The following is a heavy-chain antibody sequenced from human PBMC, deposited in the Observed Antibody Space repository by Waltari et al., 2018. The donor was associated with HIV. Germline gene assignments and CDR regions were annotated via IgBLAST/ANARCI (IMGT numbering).Heavy chain of an antibody. V-gene: IGHV4-59*01. CDR3: ARGHYYDGSGAYYYDGMDV. D-gene: IGHD3-22*01. Sequence: QVQLRESGPGLVKPSETLSLTCTVSGGSISVYYWSWIRQPPGKGLEWIGYIHYSGRSDYRPSLKGRVTISVDTSKSQFSLKLRSVTAADRAVYYCARGHYYDGSGAYYYDGMDVGAKGPRSPSP. CDR2: IHYSGRS. J-gene: IGHJ6*02. CDR1: GGSISVYY.